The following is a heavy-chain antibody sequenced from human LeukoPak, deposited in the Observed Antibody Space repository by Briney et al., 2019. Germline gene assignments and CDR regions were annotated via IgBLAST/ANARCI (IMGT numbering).Heavy chain of an antibody. J-gene: IGHJ4*02. CDR1: GDSISSSNYY. CDR3: ARGGFYCGDDCYVDN. Sequence: SSETLSLTCTVSGDSISSSNYYWGWIRQPPGKGLEWIGTIYYSGSTYYNPSLKSRVTISVDTSKNQSSLNLSSVTAADTAVYYCARGGFYCGDDCYVDNWGQGTLVTVSS. D-gene: IGHD2-21*02. CDR2: IYYSGST. V-gene: IGHV4-39*01.